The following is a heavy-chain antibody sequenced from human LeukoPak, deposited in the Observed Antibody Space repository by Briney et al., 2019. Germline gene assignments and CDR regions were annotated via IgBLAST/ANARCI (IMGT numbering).Heavy chain of an antibody. V-gene: IGHV1-46*01. CDR2: INPSGGST. Sequence: ASVEVSCKASGYTFTSYYMHWVRQAPGQGLEWMGIINPSGGSTSYAQKFQGRVTMTRDMSTSTVYMELSSLRSEDTAVYYCARTENVGYSYGNHFDYWGQGTLVTVSS. D-gene: IGHD5-18*01. CDR3: ARTENVGYSYGNHFDY. J-gene: IGHJ4*02. CDR1: GYTFTSYY.